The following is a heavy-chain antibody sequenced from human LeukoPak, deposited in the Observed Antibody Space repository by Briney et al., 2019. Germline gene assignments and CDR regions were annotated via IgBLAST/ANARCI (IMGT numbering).Heavy chain of an antibody. D-gene: IGHD6-13*01. CDR2: ISDDGRNK. Sequence: GGALRLSCAASGFTFNNYGMHYVRQAPGKGLEWVAVISDDGRNKNYADSVKGRFTISRDSSNNTLYLQMNSLRAEDTGVYFCAKDRETTASGTFDFRGQGTLVTVSS. J-gene: IGHJ4*02. V-gene: IGHV3-30*18. CDR1: GFTFNNYG. CDR3: AKDRETTASGTFDF.